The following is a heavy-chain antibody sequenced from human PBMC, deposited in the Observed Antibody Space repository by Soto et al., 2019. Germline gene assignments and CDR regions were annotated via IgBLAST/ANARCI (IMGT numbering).Heavy chain of an antibody. J-gene: IGHJ4*02. D-gene: IGHD3-10*01. Sequence: PSETLSLTCAVYGGSFSGYYWSWIRQPPGKGLEWIGEINHSGSTNYNPSLKSRVTISVDTSKNQFSLKLSSVTAADTAVYYCARGRGVPDYWGQGTLVTVSS. CDR3: ARGRGVPDY. CDR2: INHSGST. CDR1: GGSFSGYY. V-gene: IGHV4-34*01.